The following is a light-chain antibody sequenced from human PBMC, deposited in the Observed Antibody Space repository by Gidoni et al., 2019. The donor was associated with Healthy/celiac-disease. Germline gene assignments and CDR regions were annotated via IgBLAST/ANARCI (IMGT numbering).Light chain of an antibody. CDR2: GAS. CDR1: QSVSSN. Sequence: EIVMTQSPATLSVSPGERATLSCRASQSVSSNLAWYQQKPGQAPRLLIDGASTRATGIPARFSGSGSGTEFTLTISSLQSEDFAVYYCQQYNNWPPVVTFGPGTKVDIK. J-gene: IGKJ3*01. V-gene: IGKV3-15*01. CDR3: QQYNNWPPVVT.